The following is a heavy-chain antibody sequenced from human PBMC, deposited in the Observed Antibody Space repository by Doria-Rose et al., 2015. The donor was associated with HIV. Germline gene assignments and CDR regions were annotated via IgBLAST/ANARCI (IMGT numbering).Heavy chain of an antibody. V-gene: IGHV4-31*03. CDR3: ARDSGSYNFDY. J-gene: IGHJ4*02. CDR1: GGSISSGGYY. D-gene: IGHD1-26*01. CDR2: IYYSGST. Sequence: QESGPGLVKPLQPLSLTCTVSGGSISSGGYYWTWIRQHPGKGLEWIGYIYYSGSTYYNPSLKSRVTISVDTSKNQFSLKLSSVTAADTAVYYCARDSGSYNFDYWGEGTLVTVSS.